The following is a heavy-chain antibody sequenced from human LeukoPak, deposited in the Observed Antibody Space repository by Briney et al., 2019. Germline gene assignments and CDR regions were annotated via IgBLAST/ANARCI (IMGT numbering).Heavy chain of an antibody. CDR2: IIPILGIA. CDR1: GYTFTGYY. CDR3: ARVLRYFDPYYGMDV. Sequence: SVKVSCKASGYTFTGYYMHWVRQAPGQGLEWMGRIIPILGIANYAQKFQGRVTITADKSTSTAYMELSSLRSEDTAVYYCARVLRYFDPYYGMDVWGQGTTVTVSS. V-gene: IGHV1-69*02. D-gene: IGHD3-9*01. J-gene: IGHJ6*02.